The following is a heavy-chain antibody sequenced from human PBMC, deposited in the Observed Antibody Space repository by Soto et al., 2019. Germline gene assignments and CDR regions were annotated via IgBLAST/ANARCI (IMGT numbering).Heavy chain of an antibody. D-gene: IGHD3-22*01. CDR2: ISSTATYT. CDR3: ARARLVVEGRFDY. J-gene: IGHJ4*02. V-gene: IGHV3-11*06. CDR1: GFSFSDYY. Sequence: QVQLVESGGGLVKPGGSLRLSCAASGFSFSDYYMNWIRQAPGKGLEWLSYISSTATYTNYADSVRGRFTISRDSDKNSLYLDMNGLRAEDTAVYYCARARLVVEGRFDYWGQGTLVTVSS.